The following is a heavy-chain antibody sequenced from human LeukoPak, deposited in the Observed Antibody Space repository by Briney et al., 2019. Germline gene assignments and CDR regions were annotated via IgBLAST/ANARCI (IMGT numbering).Heavy chain of an antibody. CDR2: ISSGGSLI. CDR1: GFTFSAYN. D-gene: IGHD3-3*01. Sequence: PGGSLRLSCAASGFTFSAYNMNWVRQAPGKGLEWVSSISSGGSLIYYADSVKGRFTISRDNAKNSLYLQMNSLRAGDTAVYYCARDMVAISGVVTYDYWGQGTLVTVSS. CDR3: ARDMVAISGVVTYDY. V-gene: IGHV3-48*01. J-gene: IGHJ4*02.